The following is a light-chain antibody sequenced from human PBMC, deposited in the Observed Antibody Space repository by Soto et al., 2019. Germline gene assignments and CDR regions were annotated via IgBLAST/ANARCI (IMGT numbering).Light chain of an antibody. CDR1: SSNIGSNY. J-gene: IGLJ2*01. CDR2: RNN. Sequence: QSVLTQPPSASGTPGQRVTISCSGSSSNIGSNYVYWYQQLPGTAPKLLIYRNNQLPSGVTDRFSGSKSGTSASLAISGLRSEDEADYYGASWDDSLSGRGVGFGGGTKLTVL. V-gene: IGLV1-47*01. CDR3: ASWDDSLSGRGVG.